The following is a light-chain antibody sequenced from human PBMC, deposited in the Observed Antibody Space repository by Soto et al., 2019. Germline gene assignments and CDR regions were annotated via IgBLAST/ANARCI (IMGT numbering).Light chain of an antibody. CDR3: SSFSNNTLV. CDR2: DVS. CDR1: SSDFGRNY. Sequence: QSALTQPASVSGSPGQSITISCTGASSDFGRNYVSWYQQQHPGKAPKLIIYDVSNRPSGVSNRFSGSKFDNTASLTISGLQPEDESDYYCSSFSNNTLVFGGGTKLTVL. V-gene: IGLV2-14*03. J-gene: IGLJ2*01.